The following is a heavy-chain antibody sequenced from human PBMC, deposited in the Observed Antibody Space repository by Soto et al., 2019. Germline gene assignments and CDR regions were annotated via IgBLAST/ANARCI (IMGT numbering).Heavy chain of an antibody. V-gene: IGHV3-23*01. CDR2: ISGSGGST. Sequence: HPGGSLRLSCAASGFTFSSYAMSWVRQAPGKGLEWVSAISGSGGSTYYADPVKGRFTISRDNSKNTLYLQMNSLRAEDTAVYYCAKTPHITMVRGVIIGYWGQGTLVTVSS. J-gene: IGHJ4*02. D-gene: IGHD3-10*01. CDR1: GFTFSSYA. CDR3: AKTPHITMVRGVIIGY.